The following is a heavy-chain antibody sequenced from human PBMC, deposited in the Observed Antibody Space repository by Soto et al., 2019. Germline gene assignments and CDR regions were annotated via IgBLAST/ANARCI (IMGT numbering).Heavy chain of an antibody. CDR2: IIPIFGPA. J-gene: IGHJ4*02. CDR1: GGSVSNSA. D-gene: IGHD6-6*01. V-gene: IGHV1-69*01. CDR3: GRGSSLTKVEY. Sequence: QVQLVQSGSEVKKPGSSVRVSCKASGGSVSNSAISWLRQAPGQGLEWMGGIIPIFGPAIYARKFQGRFTISADESTGTAYMELNNVRSDDTAVYYCGRGSSLTKVEYWGQGTLFTVSS.